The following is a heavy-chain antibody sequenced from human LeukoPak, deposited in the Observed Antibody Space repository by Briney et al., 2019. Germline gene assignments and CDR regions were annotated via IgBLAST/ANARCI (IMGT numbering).Heavy chain of an antibody. Sequence: PSEALSLTCTVSGGSISSYYWSWIRQTPGKGLEWIGYISYSGSTNYNPSLKSRVTISVDTSKNQFSLKLSPVTAADTAVYYCARVPSGSYLSPFDYWGQGTLVTVSS. CDR1: GGSISSYY. D-gene: IGHD1-26*01. J-gene: IGHJ4*02. CDR2: ISYSGST. V-gene: IGHV4-59*01. CDR3: ARVPSGSYLSPFDY.